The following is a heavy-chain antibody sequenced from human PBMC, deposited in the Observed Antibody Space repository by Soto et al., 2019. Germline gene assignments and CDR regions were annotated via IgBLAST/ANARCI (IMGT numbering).Heavy chain of an antibody. CDR1: GGSISSYY. V-gene: IGHV4-59*01. CDR2: IYYSGST. D-gene: IGHD4-17*01. J-gene: IGHJ4*02. Sequence: SETLSLTCTVSGGSISSYYWSWIRQPPGKGLEWIGYIYYSGSTNYNPSLKSRVTISVDTSKNQFSLKLSSVTAADTAVYYCARDDYGETFDYWGQGTLVNVSS. CDR3: ARDDYGETFDY.